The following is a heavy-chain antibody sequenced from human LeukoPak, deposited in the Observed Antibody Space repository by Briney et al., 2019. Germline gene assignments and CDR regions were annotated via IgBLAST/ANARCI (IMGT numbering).Heavy chain of an antibody. Sequence: SETLSLTCTVSGGSISSYYWSWIRQPPGKGLEWVGYIYYSGSTNYNPSLESRVTISVDTSKNQFSLKLSSVTAADTAVYYCARSRSGYSYDHAAFEIWGQGTMVTVSS. V-gene: IGHV4-59*01. CDR1: GGSISSYY. CDR3: ARSRSGYSYDHAAFEI. J-gene: IGHJ3*02. D-gene: IGHD5-18*01. CDR2: IYYSGST.